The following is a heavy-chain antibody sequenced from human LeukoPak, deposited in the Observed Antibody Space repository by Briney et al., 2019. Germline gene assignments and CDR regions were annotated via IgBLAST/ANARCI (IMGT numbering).Heavy chain of an antibody. CDR2: ISSGSSTI. D-gene: IGHD4-23*01. V-gene: IGHV3-48*04. J-gene: IGHJ4*02. CDR3: ARDGPGGSAAPDY. Sequence: GGSLRLSCAASGFTFSSYSMNWVRQAPGKGLEWVSYISSGSSTIYYADSVKGRFTISRDNAKTSLYLQMSSLRAEDTAVYYCARDGPGGSAAPDYWGKGTLVTVSS. CDR1: GFTFSSYS.